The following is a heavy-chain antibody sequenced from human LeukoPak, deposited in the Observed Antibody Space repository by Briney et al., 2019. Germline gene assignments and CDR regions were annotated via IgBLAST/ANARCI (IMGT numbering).Heavy chain of an antibody. CDR2: IYYSGST. CDR1: GGSISSYY. D-gene: IGHD3-10*01. Sequence: SETLSLTCTVSGGSISSYYWSWLRQPPGKGLEWIGYIYYSGSTYYNPSLKSRVTISVDTSKNQFSLKLSSVTAADTAVYYCARDKALGGFGELLAYNWFYPWGQGTLVTGSS. V-gene: IGHV4-30-4*01. J-gene: IGHJ5*02. CDR3: ARDKALGGFGELLAYNWFYP.